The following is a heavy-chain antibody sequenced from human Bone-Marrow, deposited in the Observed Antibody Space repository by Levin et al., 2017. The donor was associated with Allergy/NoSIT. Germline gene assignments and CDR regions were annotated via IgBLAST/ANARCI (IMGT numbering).Heavy chain of an antibody. CDR3: ASDLQPGIAVAGSVFGLFHY. CDR1: GGTFSSYA. Sequence: KISCKASGGTFSSYAISWVRQAPGQGLEWMGGIIPIFGTANYAQKFQGRVTITADESTSTAYMELSSLRSEDTAVYYCASDLQPGIAVAGSVFGLFHYWGQGTLVTVSS. V-gene: IGHV1-69*01. J-gene: IGHJ4*02. D-gene: IGHD6-19*01. CDR2: IIPIFGTA.